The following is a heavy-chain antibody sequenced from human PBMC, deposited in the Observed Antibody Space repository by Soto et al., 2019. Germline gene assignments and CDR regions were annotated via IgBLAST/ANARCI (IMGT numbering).Heavy chain of an antibody. J-gene: IGHJ4*02. CDR3: ARIPGGTHLAFDY. CDR2: IHYSGST. V-gene: IGHV4-31*03. D-gene: IGHD3-16*01. CDR1: GGSISSGGYY. Sequence: QVQLQESGPGLVKPSQTLSLTCTVSGGSISSGGYYWSWLRQHPGKGLEGIGYIHYSGSTHYNPSLMSRVTISADTPKNQFSLKLSSVTAADTSVYYCARIPGGTHLAFDYWGQGTLVTVSS.